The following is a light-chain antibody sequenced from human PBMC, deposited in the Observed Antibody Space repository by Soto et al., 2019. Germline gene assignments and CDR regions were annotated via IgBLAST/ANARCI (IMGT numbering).Light chain of an antibody. CDR3: QTWGSAIVV. CDR1: SGHSNYA. V-gene: IGLV4-69*01. CDR2: LNSDGSH. Sequence: QPVLTQSPSASASLGASVKLTCTLSSGHSNYAIAWHQQQSEKGPRYLMKLNSDGSHSKGDGIPDRFSGSSSGAERYLTISSLQSEDEADYYCQTWGSAIVVFGGGTQLTVL. J-gene: IGLJ2*01.